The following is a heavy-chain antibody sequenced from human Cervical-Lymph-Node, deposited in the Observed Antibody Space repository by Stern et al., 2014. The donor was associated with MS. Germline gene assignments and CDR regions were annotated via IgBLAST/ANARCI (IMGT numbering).Heavy chain of an antibody. V-gene: IGHV7-4-1*02. CDR1: GYTFTIYA. CDR3: ARGGSTDAFDI. D-gene: IGHD3-16*01. Sequence: QLVQSGSELKKPGASVKVSCKTSGYTFTIYAMNWVRQAPGQGLEWMGWINTNTGNPTYAQGFTGRFVFSLDTSARTATMLINSLKAEDTAVYYCARGGSTDAFDIWGQGTMVTVSS. J-gene: IGHJ3*02. CDR2: INTNTGNP.